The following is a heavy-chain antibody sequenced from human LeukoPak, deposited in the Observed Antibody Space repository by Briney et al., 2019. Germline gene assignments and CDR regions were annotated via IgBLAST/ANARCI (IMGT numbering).Heavy chain of an antibody. D-gene: IGHD6-13*01. CDR2: ISSSSSTI. J-gene: IGHJ4*02. Sequence: GGSLRLSCAASGFTFSSYSMNWVRQAPGKGLEWVSYISSSSSTIYYADSVKGRFTISRDNAKNSLYLQMSSLRAEDTAVYYCAKANSSSWYWRYYFDYWGQGTLVTVSS. CDR3: AKANSSSWYWRYYFDY. CDR1: GFTFSSYS. V-gene: IGHV3-48*01.